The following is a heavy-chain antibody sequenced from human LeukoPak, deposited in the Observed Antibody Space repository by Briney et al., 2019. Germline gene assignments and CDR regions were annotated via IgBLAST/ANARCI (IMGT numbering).Heavy chain of an antibody. D-gene: IGHD1-14*01. J-gene: IGHJ4*02. Sequence: GGSLKLSCAASVFTFSSNWMHWVRQAPGKGLVWVSRINSDGSRTSYADSVKGRFTISRDNDKNTLYLQMYSLRAEDTAVYYCAAATTFDYWGQGTLVTVSS. CDR2: INSDGSRT. CDR1: VFTFSSNW. V-gene: IGHV3-74*01. CDR3: AAATTFDY.